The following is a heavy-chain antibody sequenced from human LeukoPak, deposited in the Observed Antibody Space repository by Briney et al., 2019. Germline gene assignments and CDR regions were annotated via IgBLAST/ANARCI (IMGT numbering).Heavy chain of an antibody. CDR1: GYTLTELS. D-gene: IGHD3-10*01. CDR3: ATVSSRMVRGVLSFDY. J-gene: IGHJ4*02. CDR2: SDPEDGET. V-gene: IGHV1-24*01. Sequence: ASVKVSCKVSGYTLTELSMHWVRQAPGKGLEWMGGSDPEDGETIYAQKFQGRVTMTEDTSTDTAYMELSSLRSEDTAVYYCATVSSRMVRGVLSFDYWGQGTLVTVSS.